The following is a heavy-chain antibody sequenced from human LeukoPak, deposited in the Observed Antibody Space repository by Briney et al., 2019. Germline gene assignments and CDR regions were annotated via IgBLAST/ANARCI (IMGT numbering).Heavy chain of an antibody. D-gene: IGHD3-10*01. Sequence: ASVKVSCKASGYTFTSYNMHWVRQAPGQGLEWMGLIKASDVSTTYAQKFQGRVTMTRDTSTSTVYMELSSLTSEDTAFYYCARGGGGLSYWGQGTLVTVSS. V-gene: IGHV1-46*01. CDR3: ARGGGGLSY. CDR2: IKASDVST. CDR1: GYTFTSYN. J-gene: IGHJ4*02.